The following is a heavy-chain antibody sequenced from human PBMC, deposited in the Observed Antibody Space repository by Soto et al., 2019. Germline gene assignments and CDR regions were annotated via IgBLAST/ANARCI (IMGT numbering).Heavy chain of an antibody. D-gene: IGHD3-22*01. J-gene: IGHJ3*02. Sequence: GGSLRLSCAASGFNFDDYGMNWVRQAPGKGLEWVSGISWNGGSTGYADSVKGRFTISRDNAKNSLYLQINSLRAEDTAVYFCASFYDTSGFNYRDAFDIWGQGTMVTVSS. V-gene: IGHV3-20*04. CDR2: ISWNGGST. CDR1: GFNFDDYG. CDR3: ASFYDTSGFNYRDAFDI.